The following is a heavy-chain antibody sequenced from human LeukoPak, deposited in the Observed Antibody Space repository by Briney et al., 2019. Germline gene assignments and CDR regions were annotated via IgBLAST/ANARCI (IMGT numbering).Heavy chain of an antibody. J-gene: IGHJ6*03. CDR3: AKTAFQRGDYYYYMDV. CDR2: IRYDGSRI. CDR1: GFTFRDYG. V-gene: IGHV3-30*02. D-gene: IGHD2-2*01. Sequence: GGSLRLSCAASGFTFRDYGMHWVRQAPGKGLEWVAFIRYDGSRIFYADSVKGRFTISRDNSKNTLYLQMNGLRGEDTASYHCAKTAFQRGDYYYYMDVWGKGTTVTVSS.